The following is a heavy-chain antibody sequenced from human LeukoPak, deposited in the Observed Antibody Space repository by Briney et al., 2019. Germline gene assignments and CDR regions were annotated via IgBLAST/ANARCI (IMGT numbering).Heavy chain of an antibody. CDR2: IWYDGSNK. V-gene: IGHV3-33*01. J-gene: IGHJ4*02. Sequence: GGSLRLSCAASGFTFSSYGMHWVRQAPGKGLEWVAVIWYDGSNKFYADSVKGRFTISRDNSKNTLYLQMNSLRAEDTAVYYCARDRAAADLDYWGQGTLVTVSA. CDR3: ARDRAAADLDY. D-gene: IGHD6-13*01. CDR1: GFTFSSYG.